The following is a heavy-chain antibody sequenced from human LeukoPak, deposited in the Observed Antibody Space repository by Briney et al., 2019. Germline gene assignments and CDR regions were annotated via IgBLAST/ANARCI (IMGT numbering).Heavy chain of an antibody. J-gene: IGHJ4*02. CDR2: IQANSGAT. V-gene: IGHV1-2*02. Sequence: ASVKVSCKASGYTLTDHHILWLRQVPGQGLEWMGWIQANSGATKFAQDFQGRVTMTRDATTDTAYMELRSLRSDDTAIYYCGRDPTDGHAHADYWGQGTLVTVSS. CDR1: GYTLTDHH. CDR3: GRDPTDGHAHADY.